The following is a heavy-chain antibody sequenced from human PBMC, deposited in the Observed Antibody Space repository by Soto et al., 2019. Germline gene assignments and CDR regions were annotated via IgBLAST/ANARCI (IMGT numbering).Heavy chain of an antibody. Sequence: LTCNVSGGSMSSYFWSWIRQPAGKGLEWIGRIYTSETTNYNPSLKSRVTMSVDTSKNQFSLKVNSVTAADTAVYYCARESAAATYRPLDYWGQGTLVTVSS. CDR1: GGSMSSYF. CDR3: ARESAAATYRPLDY. CDR2: IYTSETT. V-gene: IGHV4-4*07. D-gene: IGHD3-16*01. J-gene: IGHJ4*02.